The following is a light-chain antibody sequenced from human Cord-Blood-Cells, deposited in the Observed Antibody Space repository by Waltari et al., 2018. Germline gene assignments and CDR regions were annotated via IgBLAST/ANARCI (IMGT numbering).Light chain of an antibody. V-gene: IGLV2-23*02. CDR2: EVG. CDR1: SSDVGRYNL. CDR3: CSYAGSSTVV. Sequence: QSALTHPASVSGSPGQSITLSCTGTSSDVGRYNLVSWYQQPPGNAPKLMIYEVGKRPSGVSNRCSGSKSGNTASLTSSGLQAEDEADYYCCSYAGSSTVVFGGGTKLTVL. J-gene: IGLJ2*01.